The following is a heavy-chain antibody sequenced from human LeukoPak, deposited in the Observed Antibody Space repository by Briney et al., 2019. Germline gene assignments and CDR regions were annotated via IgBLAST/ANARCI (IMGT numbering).Heavy chain of an antibody. CDR3: ARAPSGYYTGPIYY. CDR1: GYTFTSYG. Sequence: ASVKVSCKASGYTFTSYGISWVRQAPGQGLEWMGWISAYNGNTNYAQKLQGRVTMTTDTSTSTAYMELRSLRSDDTAVYYCARAPSGYYTGPIYYWGQGTLVTVSS. V-gene: IGHV1-18*01. J-gene: IGHJ4*02. D-gene: IGHD3-22*01. CDR2: ISAYNGNT.